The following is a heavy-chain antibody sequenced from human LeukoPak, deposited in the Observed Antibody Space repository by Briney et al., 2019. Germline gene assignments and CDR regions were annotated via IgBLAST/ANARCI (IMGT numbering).Heavy chain of an antibody. V-gene: IGHV3-30*02. CDR3: AKGYCSSTSCYLGFAFDI. Sequence: PGGSLRLSCAASGFTFSSYGMHWVRQAPGKGLEWVAFIRYDGSNKYYADSVKGRFTISRDKSKNTLYLQMNSLRAEDTAVYYCAKGYCSSTSCYLGFAFDIWGQGTMVTVSS. CDR2: IRYDGSNK. J-gene: IGHJ3*02. D-gene: IGHD2-2*01. CDR1: GFTFSSYG.